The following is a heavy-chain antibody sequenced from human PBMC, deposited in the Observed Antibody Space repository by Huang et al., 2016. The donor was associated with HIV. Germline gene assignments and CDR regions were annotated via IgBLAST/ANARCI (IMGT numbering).Heavy chain of an antibody. CDR3: ARDRDYFQY. J-gene: IGHJ4*02. CDR2: ISGGGDT. V-gene: IGHV3-23*01. CDR1: GFTFNSHA. Sequence: EVQLLESGGGLVKPGGSLRLSCATSGFTFNSHAMTWARQSPGKGLGGGASISGGGDTYYADSVRGRFSISRDSSQNTLYLQMNSLRAEDTAVYFCARDRDYFQYWGQGTLVTVSS. D-gene: IGHD3-10*01.